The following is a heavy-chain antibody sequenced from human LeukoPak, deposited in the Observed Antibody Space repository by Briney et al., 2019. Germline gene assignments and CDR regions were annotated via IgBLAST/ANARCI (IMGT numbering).Heavy chain of an antibody. J-gene: IGHJ4*02. CDR3: AKDLIAVAGTNYFDY. Sequence: GGSLRLSCAASGFTFSSYAMSWVRQAPGKGLEWVSGISGGGGSTYYADSVKGRFTISRDNSKNTLYLQMNSLRAEDTAVYYCAKDLIAVAGTNYFDYWGQGTLVTVPS. CDR2: ISGGGGST. V-gene: IGHV3-23*01. D-gene: IGHD6-19*01. CDR1: GFTFSSYA.